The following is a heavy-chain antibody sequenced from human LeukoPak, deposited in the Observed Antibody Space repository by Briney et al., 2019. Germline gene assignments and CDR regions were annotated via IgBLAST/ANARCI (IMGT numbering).Heavy chain of an antibody. CDR3: ARDQNRDTAMVTGIDDY. CDR2: INPSGGST. D-gene: IGHD5-18*01. CDR1: GYTFTSYY. Sequence: ASVKVSCKASGYTFTSYYMHWVRQAPGQGLEWMGIINPSGGSTSYAQKFQGRVTMTRDTSTSTVYMELSSLRSEDTAVYYCARDQNRDTAMVTGIDDYWGQGTRVTVSS. V-gene: IGHV1-46*01. J-gene: IGHJ4*02.